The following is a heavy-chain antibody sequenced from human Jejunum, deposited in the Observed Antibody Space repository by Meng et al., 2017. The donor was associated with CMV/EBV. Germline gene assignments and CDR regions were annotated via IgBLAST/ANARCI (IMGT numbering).Heavy chain of an antibody. Sequence: YTMHWVRQAPGKGLEWVSGIRWNSGDIGYADSVKGRFTISRDNAKNSLYLQMNSLRAEDTALYYCAKGRVGSTSLYYGMDVWGQGTTVTVSS. CDR2: IRWNSGDI. CDR3: AKGRVGSTSLYYGMDV. CDR1: YT. J-gene: IGHJ6*02. D-gene: IGHD2-2*01. V-gene: IGHV3-9*01.